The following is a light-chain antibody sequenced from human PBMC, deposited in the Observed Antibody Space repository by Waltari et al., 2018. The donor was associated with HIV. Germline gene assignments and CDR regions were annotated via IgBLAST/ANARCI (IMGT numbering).Light chain of an antibody. V-gene: IGKV3-15*01. CDR2: AAS. J-gene: IGKJ2*01. CDR1: QSVANN. CDR3: QQYNNWPWFT. Sequence: DIVMTQSPVTLSVSPGKTATLSCRASQSVANNLAWYQQKPGQTPRLLIYAASTRATGISPRFSGSGSGTNFALTISSLQSEDVALYYGQQYNNWPWFTFGQGTKVEIK.